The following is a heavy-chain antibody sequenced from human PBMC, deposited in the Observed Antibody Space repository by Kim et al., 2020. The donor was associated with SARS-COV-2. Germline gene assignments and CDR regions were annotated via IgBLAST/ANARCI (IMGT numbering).Heavy chain of an antibody. CDR2: IYYSGST. V-gene: IGHV4-39*01. J-gene: IGHJ6*03. Sequence: SETLSLTCTVSGGSISSTSYYWGWIRQPPGKGLEWIGSIYYSGSTYYNPSLKSRVTISVDTSKNQFSLKLSSVTAADPAVYYCARVESPLPFWSGYVHYYYYMDVWGKGTTVTVSS. CDR3: ARVESPLPFWSGYVHYYYYMDV. D-gene: IGHD3-3*01. CDR1: GGSISSTSYY.